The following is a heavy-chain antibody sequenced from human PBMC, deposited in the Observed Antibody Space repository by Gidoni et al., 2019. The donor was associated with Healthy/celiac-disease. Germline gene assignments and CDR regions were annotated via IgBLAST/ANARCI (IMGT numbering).Heavy chain of an antibody. Sequence: QLQLQESGPGLVKPSETLSLTCPVSGGSISSSSYYWGWIRQPPGKGLEWIGSIYYSGSTYYNPSLKSRVTISVDTSKNQFSLKLSSVTAADTAVYYCARDGTVTASHWGQGTLVTVSS. CDR1: GGSISSSSYY. CDR3: ARDGTVTASH. CDR2: IYYSGST. V-gene: IGHV4-39*07. J-gene: IGHJ4*02. D-gene: IGHD4-17*01.